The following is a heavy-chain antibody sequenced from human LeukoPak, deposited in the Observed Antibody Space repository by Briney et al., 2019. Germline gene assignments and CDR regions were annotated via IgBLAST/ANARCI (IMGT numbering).Heavy chain of an antibody. Sequence: ASVKVSCKASGYTFTGYYMHWVRQAAGQGLEWKGWINPNSGGTNYAQKLQGRVTMTRDTSISTAYMELSRLRSDDTAEYYCARGYCSSSRCYARAGGNWFDPWGQGTLVTVSS. D-gene: IGHD2-2*01. V-gene: IGHV1-2*02. CDR2: INPNSGGT. J-gene: IGHJ5*02. CDR1: GYTFTGYY. CDR3: ARGYCSSSRCYARAGGNWFDP.